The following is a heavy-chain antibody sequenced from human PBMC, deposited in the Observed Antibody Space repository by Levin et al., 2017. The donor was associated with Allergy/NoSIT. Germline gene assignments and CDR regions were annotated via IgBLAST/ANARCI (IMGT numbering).Heavy chain of an antibody. CDR1: GGTFSSYA. J-gene: IGHJ4*02. CDR3: ASLTMPRRYFDY. Sequence: ASVKVSCKASGGTFSSYAISWVRQAPGQGLEWMGGIIPIFGTANYAQKFQGRVTITADKSTSTAYMELSSLRSEDTAVYYCASLTMPRRYFDYWGQGTLVTVSS. V-gene: IGHV1-69*06. D-gene: IGHD2/OR15-2a*01. CDR2: IIPIFGTA.